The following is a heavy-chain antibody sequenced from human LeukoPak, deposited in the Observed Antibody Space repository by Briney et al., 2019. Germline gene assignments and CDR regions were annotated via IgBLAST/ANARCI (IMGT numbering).Heavy chain of an antibody. CDR1: GYRFTSYW. Sequence: GESLKISCEGSGYRFTSYWIGWVRQMPVKGLEWMGIIYPGDSETRYSPSFQGQVTISADKSISTAYLQWSSLKASDTAIFYCARRSGPNFYYHAMDVWGQGTTVTVSS. J-gene: IGHJ6*02. D-gene: IGHD1-26*01. CDR3: ARRSGPNFYYHAMDV. V-gene: IGHV5-51*01. CDR2: IYPGDSET.